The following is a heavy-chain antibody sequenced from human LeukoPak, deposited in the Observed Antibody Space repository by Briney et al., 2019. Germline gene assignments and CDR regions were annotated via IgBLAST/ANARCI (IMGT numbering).Heavy chain of an antibody. V-gene: IGHV1-69*04. Sequence: GSSVKVSCKASGGTFSSYAISWVRQAPGQGLEWMGRIIPILGIANYAQKFQGRVTITADKSTSTAYMELSSLRPEDTAVYYCARDDYGDYRFDYWGQGTLVTVSS. J-gene: IGHJ4*02. CDR1: GGTFSSYA. CDR2: IIPILGIA. CDR3: ARDDYGDYRFDY. D-gene: IGHD4-17*01.